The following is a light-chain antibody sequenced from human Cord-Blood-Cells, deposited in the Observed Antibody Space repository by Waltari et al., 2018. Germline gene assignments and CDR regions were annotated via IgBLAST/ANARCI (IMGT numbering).Light chain of an antibody. V-gene: IGKV3-15*01. CDR2: GAS. CDR1: QSVSSN. Sequence: IVMTQSPATRSVSQGERATLSCRASQSVSSNLAWYQQKPGQAPRLLIYGASTRATGIPARFSGSGSGTEFTLTISSLQSEDFAVYYCQQYNNWPPYSFGQGTKLEIK. J-gene: IGKJ2*03. CDR3: QQYNNWPPYS.